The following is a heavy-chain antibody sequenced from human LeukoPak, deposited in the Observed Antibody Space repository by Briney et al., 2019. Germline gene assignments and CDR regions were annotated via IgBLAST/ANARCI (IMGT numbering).Heavy chain of an antibody. J-gene: IGHJ6*03. CDR2: ISSSSSYI. Sequence: GGSLRLSCAASGFTFSSYSMNWVRQAPGKGLEWVSSISSSSSYIYYADSVKGRFTISRDNAKKSLYLQMNSLRAEDTAVYYCARDGRNNWNDWGGYYMDVWGKGTTVTVSS. V-gene: IGHV3-21*01. D-gene: IGHD1-20*01. CDR3: ARDGRNNWNDWGGYYMDV. CDR1: GFTFSSYS.